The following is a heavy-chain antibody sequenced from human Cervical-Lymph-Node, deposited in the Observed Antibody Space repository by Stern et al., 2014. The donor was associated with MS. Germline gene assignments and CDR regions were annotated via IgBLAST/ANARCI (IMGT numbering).Heavy chain of an antibody. CDR3: ASHGKTLALPFFDH. CDR2: ISRGGTFR. V-gene: IGHV3-11*05. D-gene: IGHD1-1*01. J-gene: IGHJ4*02. Sequence: VQLVESGGGLANPGGSLRLSCAASGFTVSDHYMSWIRQAPGKGLEWVSYISRGGTFRKYADSVKGRFTISRDNVQNSLSLQMNNLRVEDSAIYYCASHGKTLALPFFDHWGQGTPVSVSS. CDR1: GFTVSDHY.